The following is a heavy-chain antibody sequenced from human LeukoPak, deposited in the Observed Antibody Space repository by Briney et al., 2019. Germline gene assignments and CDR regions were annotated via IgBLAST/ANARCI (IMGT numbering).Heavy chain of an antibody. V-gene: IGHV3-74*01. CDR3: ARPPNSGAAPYYYMDV. Sequence: GGSLRLSCAASGFTFSSYWMHWVRRAPGKGLVWVSRINTDGSSTSYADSVKGRFTISRDNAKNTLYLQMNSLRAEDTAVYYCARPPNSGAAPYYYMDVWGKGTTVTVSS. CDR2: INTDGSST. D-gene: IGHD6-13*01. CDR1: GFTFSSYW. J-gene: IGHJ6*03.